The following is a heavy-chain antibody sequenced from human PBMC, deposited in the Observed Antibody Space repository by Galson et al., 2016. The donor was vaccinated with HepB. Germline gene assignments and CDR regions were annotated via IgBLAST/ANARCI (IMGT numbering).Heavy chain of an antibody. D-gene: IGHD6-6*01. CDR3: ARQYSSSSFYYGMDV. CDR1: AGTFKNYA. J-gene: IGHJ6*02. CDR2: ISGSGGRT. V-gene: IGHV3-23*01. Sequence: SLRLSCAVSAGTFKNYAMNWVRQAPGKGLEWVAAISGSGGRTSYADSVRGRFTISRDNSKNTLFLRMNSVGVEDTAVYYCARQYSSSSFYYGMDVWGQGTTVTVSS.